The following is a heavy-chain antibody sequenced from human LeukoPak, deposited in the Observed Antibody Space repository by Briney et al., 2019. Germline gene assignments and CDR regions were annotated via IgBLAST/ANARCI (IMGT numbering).Heavy chain of an antibody. CDR2: ISGSGGST. V-gene: IGHV3-23*01. CDR3: AKDLLRYFDWLGGG. J-gene: IGHJ4*02. D-gene: IGHD3-9*01. CDR1: GFTFSSYA. Sequence: GGSLRLSCAASGFTFSSYAVSWVRQAPGKGLEWVSAISGSGGSTYYADSVKGRFTISRDNSKNTLYLQMNSLRAEDTAVYYCAKDLLRYFDWLGGGWGQGTLVTVSS.